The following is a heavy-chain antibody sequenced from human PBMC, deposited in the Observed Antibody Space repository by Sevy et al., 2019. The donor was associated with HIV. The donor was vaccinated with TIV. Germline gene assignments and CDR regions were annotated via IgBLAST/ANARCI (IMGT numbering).Heavy chain of an antibody. J-gene: IGHJ4*02. CDR2: IYHSGST. Sequence: SETLSLTCTVSGYSISSGSYWGWIRQPPGKGLEWIGSIYHSGSTYYNPSLKSRVTISVDTSKNQFSLKLSSVTAADTAVYYCASGPNSGSYRVDYWGQGTLVTVSS. V-gene: IGHV4-38-2*02. CDR3: ASGPNSGSYRVDY. CDR1: GYSISSGSY. D-gene: IGHD1-26*01.